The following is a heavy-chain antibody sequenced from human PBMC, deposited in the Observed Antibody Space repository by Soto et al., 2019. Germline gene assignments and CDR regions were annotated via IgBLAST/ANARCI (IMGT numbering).Heavy chain of an antibody. J-gene: IGHJ4*02. D-gene: IGHD5-18*01. CDR2: MYYSGGT. Sequence: SETLSLTCTVSGGSISGSSYYWGWIRQPPGKGLEWMGSMYYSGGTYYNPSLKSRVTISVDTPKNQFSLKLSSVTAVDTAVYYCARDSGYSYGRPDYWGQGTLVTAPQ. CDR1: GGSISGSSYY. V-gene: IGHV4-39*02. CDR3: ARDSGYSYGRPDY.